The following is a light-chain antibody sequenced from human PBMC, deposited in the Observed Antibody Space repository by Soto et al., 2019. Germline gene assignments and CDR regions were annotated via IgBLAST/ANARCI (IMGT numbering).Light chain of an antibody. CDR3: SSYTTATTRV. V-gene: IGLV2-14*01. J-gene: IGLJ3*02. Sequence: QSALTQPASVSGSPGQSITISCTGTSSDVGAYNHVSWYQQHPGKAPKLMIFDVSNRPSGVSNRFSGSKSGNTASLTISGLQAEDEADYYCSSYTTATTRVFGGGTQLTVL. CDR2: DVS. CDR1: SSDVGAYNH.